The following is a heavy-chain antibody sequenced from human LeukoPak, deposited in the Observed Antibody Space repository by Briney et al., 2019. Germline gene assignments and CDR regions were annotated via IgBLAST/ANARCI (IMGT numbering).Heavy chain of an antibody. CDR2: FDPEDGET. CDR3: ATDPRIVGAKDLGY. V-gene: IGHV1-24*01. CDR1: GYTLTELS. J-gene: IGHJ4*02. D-gene: IGHD1-26*01. Sequence: AAVKVSCKVSGYTLTELSMHWVRQAPGKGLEWMGGFDPEDGETIYAQKFQGRVTMTEDTSTDTAYMELSSLRSEDTAVYYCATDPRIVGAKDLGYWGQGTLVTVSS.